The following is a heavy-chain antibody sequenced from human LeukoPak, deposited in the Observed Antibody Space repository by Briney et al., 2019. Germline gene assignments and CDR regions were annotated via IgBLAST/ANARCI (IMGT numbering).Heavy chain of an antibody. CDR1: GGSFSGYY. D-gene: IGHD2-2*01. Sequence: SETLSLTCAVYGGSFSGYYWTWIRQPPGKGLEWIGEINHSGSTNYTPSLKSRVTISVDTSKNQFSLKLSSVTAADTAVYYCARGPIVPAAAGGAFDIWGQGTMVTVSS. V-gene: IGHV4-34*01. J-gene: IGHJ3*02. CDR2: INHSGST. CDR3: ARGPIVPAAAGGAFDI.